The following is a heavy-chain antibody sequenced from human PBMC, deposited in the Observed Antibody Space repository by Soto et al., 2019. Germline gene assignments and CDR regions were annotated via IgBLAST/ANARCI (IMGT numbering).Heavy chain of an antibody. V-gene: IGHV3-21*01. CDR2: ISSSSSYI. D-gene: IGHD3-22*01. CDR3: VRARATDSRPDY. J-gene: IGHJ4*02. CDR1: GFTFSLYS. Sequence: GGSLRLSCAASGFTFSLYSMIWVRQAPGKGLEWVSSISSSSSYIYYADSMKGRFTLSRDNAQNSLYLQMNSLRVDDTAVYYCVRARATDSRPDYWGQGTLVTSPQ.